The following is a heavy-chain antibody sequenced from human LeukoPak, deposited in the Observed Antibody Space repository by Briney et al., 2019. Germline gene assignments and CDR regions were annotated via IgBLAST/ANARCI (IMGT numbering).Heavy chain of an antibody. CDR2: ISYSGNT. CDR1: GGSFSGYY. D-gene: IGHD6-19*01. CDR3: AREIPYSSGWYSFYYYMDV. Sequence: SETLSLTCAVYGGSFSGYYWSWVRRPPGKGLVWIGYISYSGNTNYNPSLKSRVTMSVDTSKNQFSLKLSSVTAADTAVYYCAREIPYSSGWYSFYYYMDVWGKGTTVTISS. V-gene: IGHV4-59*12. J-gene: IGHJ6*03.